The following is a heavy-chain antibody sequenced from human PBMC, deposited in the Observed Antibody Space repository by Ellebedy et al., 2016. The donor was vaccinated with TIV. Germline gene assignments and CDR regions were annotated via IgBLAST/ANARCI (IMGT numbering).Heavy chain of an antibody. CDR3: ARRQLYMSDY. V-gene: IGHV1-8*01. J-gene: IGHJ4*02. Sequence: AASVKVSCKASGYIFTIYDINWVRQATGQGLEWMGWMNPNSGNTGYAQKFQGRVTMTRNTSISTAYMELTSLRSEDTAVYFCARRQLYMSDYWGQGTLVTVSS. CDR1: GYIFTIYD. CDR2: MNPNSGNT. D-gene: IGHD1-1*01.